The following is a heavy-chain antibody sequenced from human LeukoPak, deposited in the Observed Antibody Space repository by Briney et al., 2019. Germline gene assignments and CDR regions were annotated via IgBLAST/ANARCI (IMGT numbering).Heavy chain of an antibody. J-gene: IGHJ4*02. Sequence: PSGTLSLTCTVSGGSISSSKWWSWVRQPPGKGLEWIGSIYYSGSTYYNPSLKSRVTISVDTSKNQFSLKLSSVTAEDTAVYYCARADLAAAGPYYFDYWGQGTLVTVSS. CDR2: IYYSGST. CDR3: ARADLAAAGPYYFDY. CDR1: GGSISSSKW. D-gene: IGHD6-13*01. V-gene: IGHV4-4*02.